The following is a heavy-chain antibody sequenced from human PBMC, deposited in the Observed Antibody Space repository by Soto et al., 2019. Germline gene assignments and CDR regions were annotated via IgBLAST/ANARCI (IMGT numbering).Heavy chain of an antibody. V-gene: IGHV3-11*01. D-gene: IGHD4-4*01. J-gene: IGHJ5*02. CDR3: ASRLWMTTVTVEPWFDP. CDR1: GFTFSDYY. CDR2: ISSSGSTI. Sequence: GGSLRLSCAASGFTFSDYYMSWIRQAPGKGLEWVSYISSSGSTIYYADSVKGRFTISRDNAKNSLYLQMNSLRAEDTAVYYCASRLWMTTVTVEPWFDPWGQGTLVTVSS.